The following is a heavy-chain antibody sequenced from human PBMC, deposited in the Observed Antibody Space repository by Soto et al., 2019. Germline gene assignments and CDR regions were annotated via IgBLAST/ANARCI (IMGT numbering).Heavy chain of an antibody. J-gene: IGHJ6*02. CDR3: ARVDHGDYAANYFRGMDV. CDR2: INHSGST. V-gene: IGHV4-34*01. Sequence: PSETLSLTCAVYSRSFSNYCWSWIRQPPGKGLEWIGEINHSGSTNYNPSLKRRVTISVDTPKTQFSLKLSSVTAADTAVYYCARVDHGDYAANYFRGMDVWGQGTTVTVSS. D-gene: IGHD4-17*01. CDR1: SRSFSNYC.